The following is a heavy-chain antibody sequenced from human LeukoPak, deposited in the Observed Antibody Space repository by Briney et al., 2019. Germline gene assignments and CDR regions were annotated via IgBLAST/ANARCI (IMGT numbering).Heavy chain of an antibody. Sequence: PSETLSLTCTVSGGSISSYYWSWIRQPPGKGLEWIGYIYYSGSTNYNPSLKSRVTISVDTSKNQFSLKLSSVTAADTAVYYCARDGAAQREEVAAALPLGAFDIWGQGTMVTVSS. CDR1: GGSISSYY. J-gene: IGHJ3*02. V-gene: IGHV4-59*01. CDR2: IYYSGST. CDR3: ARDGAAQREEVAAALPLGAFDI. D-gene: IGHD2-2*01.